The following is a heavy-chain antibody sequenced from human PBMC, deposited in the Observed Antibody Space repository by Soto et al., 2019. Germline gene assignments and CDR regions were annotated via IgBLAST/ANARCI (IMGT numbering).Heavy chain of an antibody. J-gene: IGHJ6*02. CDR1: GGTFSRHA. V-gene: IGHV1-69*06. Sequence: QVQLVQSGAEVRKPGSSVKVSCKASGGTFSRHAISWVRQAPGQGLEWMGGIIPIFGTANHAQKFQGRVTMTRNTSISTAYMELSSLRSEDTAVYYCARGYSSSWYHYYYGMDVWGQGTTVTVSS. CDR2: IIPIFGTA. CDR3: ARGYSSSWYHYYYGMDV. D-gene: IGHD6-13*01.